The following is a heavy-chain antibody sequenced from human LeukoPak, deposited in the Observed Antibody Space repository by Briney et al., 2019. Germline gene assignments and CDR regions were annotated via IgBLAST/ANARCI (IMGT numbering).Heavy chain of an antibody. D-gene: IGHD6-19*01. V-gene: IGHV4-34*01. CDR2: ISHRGRT. CDR3: ARGSYPGWYNGEFDY. J-gene: IGHJ4*02. Sequence: SETRSLTCAVDGGSLSDYYWSWIRQSPGKGLEWIGAISHRGRTYYNLSLKSLVPIPVDTSKSQFSLKLSSVTLADTGVYYCARGSYPGWYNGEFDYWGQGALVIVSS. CDR1: GGSLSDYY.